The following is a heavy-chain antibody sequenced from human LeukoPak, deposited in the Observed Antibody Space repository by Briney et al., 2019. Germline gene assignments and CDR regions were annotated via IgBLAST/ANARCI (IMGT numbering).Heavy chain of an antibody. J-gene: IGHJ4*02. CDR1: GFTFSNYA. V-gene: IGHV3-23*01. D-gene: IGHD2-15*01. CDR3: AKNRGYCSGGSCYGDY. CDR2: ISTSGDNT. Sequence: GGSLRLSCAASGFTFSNYAMSWVRQAPGKGLEWVSTISTSGDNTYFADSVKGRFTISRDISKNTLYLQMNSLRAEDTAVYYCAKNRGYCSGGSCYGDYWGQGTLVTVSS.